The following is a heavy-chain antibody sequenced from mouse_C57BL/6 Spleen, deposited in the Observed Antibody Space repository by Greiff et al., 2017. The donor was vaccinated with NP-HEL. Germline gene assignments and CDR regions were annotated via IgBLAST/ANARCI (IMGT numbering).Heavy chain of an antibody. CDR3: ARTYYDYPYAMDY. D-gene: IGHD2-4*01. J-gene: IGHJ4*01. Sequence: QVQLKQSGPGLVAPSQSLSITCTVSGFSLTSYGVDWVRQSPGKGLEWLGVIWGVGSTNYNSALKSRLSISKDNSKSQVFLKMNSLQTDDTAMYYCARTYYDYPYAMDYWGQRTSVTVSS. CDR1: GFSLTSYG. V-gene: IGHV2-6*01. CDR2: IWGVGST.